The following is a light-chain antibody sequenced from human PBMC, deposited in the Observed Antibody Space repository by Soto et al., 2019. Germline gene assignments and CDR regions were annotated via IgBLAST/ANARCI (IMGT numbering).Light chain of an antibody. CDR1: QSVSSW. Sequence: DIQMTQSPSTLSASVGDRVTITCRASQSVSSWLAWFQQKPGKAPKLLIYKASNLQSGVSSRFSGGGSGTEFTLTISSLQPDDFATYYCQQYKTSWTFGPGTKVEIK. J-gene: IGKJ1*01. V-gene: IGKV1-5*03. CDR3: QQYKTSWT. CDR2: KAS.